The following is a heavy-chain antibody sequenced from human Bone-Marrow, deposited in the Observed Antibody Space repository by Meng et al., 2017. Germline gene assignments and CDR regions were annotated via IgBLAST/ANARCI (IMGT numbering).Heavy chain of an antibody. V-gene: IGHV3-9*01. Sequence: SLKIYRAASGCIFEYYAMHWVRQAPGKGPEWVSGISWNSGSIGYPDSVKGRFTISRDNAKNTLYLHMNSLRAEDTALYYCAKDILVSYVGSGYYRSPVAFDIWGQGTLVTVSS. J-gene: IGHJ3*02. CDR3: AKDILVSYVGSGYYRSPVAFDI. CDR2: ISWNSGSI. CDR1: GCIFEYYA. D-gene: IGHD3-22*01.